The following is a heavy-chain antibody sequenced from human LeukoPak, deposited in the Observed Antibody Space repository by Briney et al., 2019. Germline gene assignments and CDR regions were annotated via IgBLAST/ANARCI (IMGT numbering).Heavy chain of an antibody. Sequence: PSETLSLTCTVSGGSISSSSYYWGWIRQPPGKGLEWIGSIYYSGSTYYDPSLKSRVTISVDTSKNQFSLKLSSVTAADTAVYYCARHLYDSSGYYYGVNWFDPWGQGTLVTVSS. CDR1: GGSISSSSYY. CDR2: IYYSGST. CDR3: ARHLYDSSGYYYGVNWFDP. D-gene: IGHD3-22*01. V-gene: IGHV4-39*01. J-gene: IGHJ5*02.